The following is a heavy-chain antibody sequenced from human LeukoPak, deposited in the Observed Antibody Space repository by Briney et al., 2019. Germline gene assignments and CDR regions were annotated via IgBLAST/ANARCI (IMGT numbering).Heavy chain of an antibody. V-gene: IGHV4-31*03. Sequence: PSETLSLTCTVSGGSISSGGYYWSWIRQHPGKGLEWIGYIYYSGSTYYNPSLKSRVTISVDTSKNQFSLKLSSVTAADTAVYYCTTGGRVAMVRGVFLFQHWGQGTLVTVSS. J-gene: IGHJ1*01. D-gene: IGHD3-10*01. CDR1: GGSISSGGYY. CDR3: TTGGRVAMVRGVFLFQH. CDR2: IYYSGST.